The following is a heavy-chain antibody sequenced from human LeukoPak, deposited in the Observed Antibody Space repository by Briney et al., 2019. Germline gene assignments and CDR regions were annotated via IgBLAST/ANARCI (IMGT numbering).Heavy chain of an antibody. J-gene: IGHJ4*02. CDR2: IYHSGST. CDR3: ARNGGNSDFDY. D-gene: IGHD4-23*01. CDR1: GGSISSRNW. Sequence: PSETLSLTCGVSGGSISSRNWWSWVRQPPGKGLEWIGEIYHSGSTNYNPSLKSRVTMSVDKSNNQFSLKVSSVTAADTAVYYCARNGGNSDFDYWGQETLVTVSS. V-gene: IGHV4-4*02.